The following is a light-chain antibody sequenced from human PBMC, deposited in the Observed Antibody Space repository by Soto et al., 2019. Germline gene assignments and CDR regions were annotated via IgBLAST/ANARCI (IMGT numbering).Light chain of an antibody. CDR2: DVT. J-gene: IGLJ1*01. Sequence: QSVLTQPASVSGSPGQSITISCTGTSSDVGGYNYVSWYQQNPGKAPKLMIYDVTNRPSGVSNRFSGSKSGNTASLTISGLQAEDEADYYCSSYRNSNTLVFGTGTKVTVL. CDR3: SSYRNSNTLV. V-gene: IGLV2-14*01. CDR1: SSDVGGYNY.